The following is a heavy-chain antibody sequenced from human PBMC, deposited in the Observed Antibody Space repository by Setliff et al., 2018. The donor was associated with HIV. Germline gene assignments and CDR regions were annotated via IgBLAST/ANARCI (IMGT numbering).Heavy chain of an antibody. Sequence: KPSETLSLTCRVSGGSIRDYYWNWIRQPAGKGLEWIGRIYSDGSPKYNPSHKSRVTISIDTSKSQISLNLSSVTAADTAVYYCARWVRHTAIAHTRYYFDYWGQGTLVTVSS. V-gene: IGHV4-4*07. CDR2: IYSDGSP. CDR3: ARWVRHTAIAHTRYYFDY. J-gene: IGHJ4*02. CDR1: GGSIRDYY. D-gene: IGHD5-18*01.